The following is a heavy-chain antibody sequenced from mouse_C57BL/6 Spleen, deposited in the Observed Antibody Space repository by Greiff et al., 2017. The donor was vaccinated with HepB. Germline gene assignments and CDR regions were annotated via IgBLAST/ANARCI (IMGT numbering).Heavy chain of an antibody. CDR2: IDPSDSYT. V-gene: IGHV1-50*01. D-gene: IGHD3-2*02. CDR1: GYTFTSYW. J-gene: IGHJ4*01. Sequence: QVQLQQPGAELVKPGASVKLSCKASGYTFTSYWMQWVKQRPGQGLEWIGEIDPSDSYTNYNQKFKGKATLTVDTSSSTAYMQPSSLTSEDSAVYYCHRQLRLRNDAMDYWGQGTSVTVSS. CDR3: HRQLRLRNDAMDY.